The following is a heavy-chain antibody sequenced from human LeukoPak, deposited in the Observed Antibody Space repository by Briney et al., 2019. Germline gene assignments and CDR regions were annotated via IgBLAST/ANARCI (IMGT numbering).Heavy chain of an antibody. CDR2: INHSGST. D-gene: IGHD2-2*01. Sequence: SETLSLTCAVYGGSFSGYYWSWIRQPPGKGLEWIGEINHSGSTNYNPSLKSRVTISVDTSKNQFSLKLSSVTAADTAVYYCARDIVVVPAAQNARYYYYGMDVWGQGTTVTVSS. J-gene: IGHJ6*02. CDR3: ARDIVVVPAAQNARYYYYGMDV. CDR1: GGSFSGYY. V-gene: IGHV4-34*01.